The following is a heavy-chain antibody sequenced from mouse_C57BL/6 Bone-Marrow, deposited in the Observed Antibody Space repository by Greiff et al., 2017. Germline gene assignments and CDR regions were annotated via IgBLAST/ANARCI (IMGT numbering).Heavy chain of an antibody. D-gene: IGHD2-1*01. V-gene: IGHV1-54*01. CDR3: ARRDLYPGYFDV. CDR2: INPGSGGT. CDR1: GYAFPNYL. J-gene: IGHJ1*03. Sequence: VQLQQSGAELVRPGTSVKVSCKASGYAFPNYLIEWVKQRPGQGLEWIGVINPGSGGTNYNEKFKGKATLTADKPSSTAYMQLSSLTSEDSAVYFCARRDLYPGYFDVWGTGTPVTVSS.